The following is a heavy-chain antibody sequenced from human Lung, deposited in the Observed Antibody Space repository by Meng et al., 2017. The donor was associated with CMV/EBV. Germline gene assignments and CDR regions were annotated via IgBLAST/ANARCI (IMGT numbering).Heavy chain of an antibody. CDR3: ARTTYYDFWSGYSNWFDP. V-gene: IGHV1-2*02. J-gene: IGHJ5*02. Sequence: SVXVSXXASGYTFTGYYMHWVRQAPGQGLEWMGWINPNSGGTNYAQKFQGRVTMTRDTSISTAYMELSRLRSDDAAVYYCARTTYYDFWSGYSNWFDPWGQGTLVTVSS. CDR2: INPNSGGT. CDR1: GYTFTGYY. D-gene: IGHD3-3*01.